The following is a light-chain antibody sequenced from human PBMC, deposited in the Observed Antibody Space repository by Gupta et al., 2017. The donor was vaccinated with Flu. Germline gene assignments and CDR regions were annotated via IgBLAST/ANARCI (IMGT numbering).Light chain of an antibody. CDR3: KNYMTVPGK. Sequence: PSTPSASGGDRVNITCQASQSVSTWLAGYQQKTGKDTKRRIDQASTLESGVPSRFSGSGSGTECNLTISSLKTDDCATYECKNYMTVPGKFGRGPKVEIK. J-gene: IGKJ1*01. CDR1: QSVSTW. CDR2: QAS. V-gene: IGKV1-5*03.